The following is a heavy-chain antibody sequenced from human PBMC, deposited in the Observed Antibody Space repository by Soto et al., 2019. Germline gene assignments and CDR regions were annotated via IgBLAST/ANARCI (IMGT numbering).Heavy chain of an antibody. J-gene: IGHJ6*02. CDR2: ISGSGGSA. V-gene: IGHV3-23*01. D-gene: IGHD1-26*01. CDR3: AKGGSYFYYYGLDV. CDR1: GFTFSSYA. Sequence: EVQLLESGGGLVQPGGSLILSCAASGFTFSSYAMSWVRQAPGKGLEWVSAISGSGGSAYYADSVKGRFTISRDNSKDTLYLQMNSLRAEDTAVYYCAKGGSYFYYYGLDVWGQGTTVTVSS.